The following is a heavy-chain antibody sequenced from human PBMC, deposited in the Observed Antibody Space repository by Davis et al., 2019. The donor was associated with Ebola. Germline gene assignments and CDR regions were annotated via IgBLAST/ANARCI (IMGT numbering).Heavy chain of an antibody. Sequence: ASVKVSCKASGYTFTSYDINWVRQATGQGLEWMGWMNPNSGNTGYAQKFQGRVTMTRNTSISTAYMELSSLRSEDTAVYYCAREIVVVVAATNYYYYGMDVWGKGTTVTVSS. V-gene: IGHV1-8*01. CDR1: GYTFTSYD. CDR3: AREIVVVVAATNYYYYGMDV. J-gene: IGHJ6*04. D-gene: IGHD2-15*01. CDR2: MNPNSGNT.